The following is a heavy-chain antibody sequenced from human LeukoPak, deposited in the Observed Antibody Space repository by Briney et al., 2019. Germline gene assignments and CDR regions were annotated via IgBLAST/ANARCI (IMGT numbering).Heavy chain of an antibody. Sequence: SETLSLTCTVSGVSISSSNSYWGWIRQPPGKGLEWIANIYYSGSTYYNPSLKSRVTISVDTSKNQFSLRLNSVTAADTSIYYCARIPTNAVPSAHNGFDIWGQGTMLTVSS. CDR1: GVSISSSNSY. CDR3: ARIPTNAVPSAHNGFDI. V-gene: IGHV4-39*01. D-gene: IGHD6-19*01. CDR2: IYYSGST. J-gene: IGHJ3*02.